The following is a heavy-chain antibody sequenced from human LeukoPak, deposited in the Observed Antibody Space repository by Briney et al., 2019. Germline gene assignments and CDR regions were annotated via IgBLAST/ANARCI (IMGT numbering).Heavy chain of an antibody. J-gene: IGHJ4*02. D-gene: IGHD3-22*01. CDR3: ARDRDDSSGYYYGRVLEY. V-gene: IGHV1-69*13. Sequence: SVKVSCKASGGTFSRYAISWVRQAPGQGLGWVGGIIPMYCTTNYAQKFQGRVTITADESTSTAYMELSSLRSEDTALYYCARDRDDSSGYYYGRVLEYWGQGTLVTVSS. CDR1: GGTFSRYA. CDR2: IIPMYCTT.